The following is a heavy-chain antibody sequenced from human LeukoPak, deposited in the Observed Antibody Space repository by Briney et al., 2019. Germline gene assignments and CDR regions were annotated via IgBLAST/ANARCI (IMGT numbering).Heavy chain of an antibody. V-gene: IGHV3-30-3*01. D-gene: IGHD2-15*01. CDR2: ISYDENNK. Sequence: VQPGRSLKLSCAASGVTFSDYTMHWVRQAPGKGLEWVAVISYDENNKFYADSVKGRFTISRDNSKNTLYLQMNSLSTDDTAVYSCARRDGASCLDYWGHGTLVTVSS. J-gene: IGHJ4*01. CDR3: ARRDGASCLDY. CDR1: GVTFSDYT.